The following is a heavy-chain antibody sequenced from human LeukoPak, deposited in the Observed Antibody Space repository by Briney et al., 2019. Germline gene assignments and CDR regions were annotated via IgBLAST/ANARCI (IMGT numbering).Heavy chain of an antibody. CDR3: ARDLLANLDTDAFDI. CDR2: IWYDGSNK. Sequence: GRSLRLSCAASGFTFSSYGMHWVRQAPGKGLEWVAVIWYDGSNKYYADSVKGRFTISRDNSKNTLYLQMNSLRAEDTAVYYCARDLLANLDTDAFDIWGQGTMVTVSS. CDR1: GFTFSSYG. J-gene: IGHJ3*02. V-gene: IGHV3-33*01. D-gene: IGHD3/OR15-3a*01.